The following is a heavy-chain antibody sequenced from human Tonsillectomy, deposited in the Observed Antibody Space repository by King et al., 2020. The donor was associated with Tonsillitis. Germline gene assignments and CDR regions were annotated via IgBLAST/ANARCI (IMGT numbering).Heavy chain of an antibody. Sequence: VQLVESGGGLVKPGGSLRLSCAASGFTFSSYSMNWVRQAPGKGLEWVSSISSSGNYIYYADSVKGRFTISRDNAKNSLYVQMNSLRVEDTAVYYCARDGSRVRDRNYVGVYYGMDVWGQGTTVTVSS. V-gene: IGHV3-21*01. CDR2: ISSSGNYI. D-gene: IGHD4-11*01. CDR3: ARDGSRVRDRNYVGVYYGMDV. CDR1: GFTFSSYS. J-gene: IGHJ6*02.